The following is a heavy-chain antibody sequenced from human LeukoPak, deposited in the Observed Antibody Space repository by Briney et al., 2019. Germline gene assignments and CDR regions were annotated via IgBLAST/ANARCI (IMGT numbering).Heavy chain of an antibody. Sequence: GASVKVSCKASGYTFAIYGISWVRQAPGQGLEWMGWISAYNGNTNYAQKLQGRDTMTTDTSTSTAYMELRSLRSDDTAVYYCARDPKNSGWFDPWGQGTLVTVSS. CDR1: GYTFAIYG. D-gene: IGHD6-25*01. V-gene: IGHV1-18*01. CDR2: ISAYNGNT. CDR3: ARDPKNSGWFDP. J-gene: IGHJ5*02.